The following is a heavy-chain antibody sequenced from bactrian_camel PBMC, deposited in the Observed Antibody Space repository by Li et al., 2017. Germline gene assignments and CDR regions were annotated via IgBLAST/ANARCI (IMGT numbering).Heavy chain of an antibody. CDR2: IGDDDDAT. V-gene: IGHV3-3*01. CDR1: GPSYC. D-gene: IGHD3*01. Sequence: HVQLVESGGGSVQAGGSLRLSCAASGPSYCIGRFRQTPGKEREAVAAIGDDDDATYADAVKDRFNISRDDSKNTVYLQMNALKPEDTGTYYCAADFSYPPAREGGNCYGDPQDFEWGQGTQVTVS. CDR3: AADFSYPPAREGGNCYGDPQDFE. J-gene: IGHJ4*01.